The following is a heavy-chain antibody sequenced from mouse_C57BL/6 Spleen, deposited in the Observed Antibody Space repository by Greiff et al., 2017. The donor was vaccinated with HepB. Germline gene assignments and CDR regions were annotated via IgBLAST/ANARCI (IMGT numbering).Heavy chain of an antibody. CDR2: INPGSGGT. CDR3: AREAYDGYSFAY. D-gene: IGHD2-3*01. J-gene: IGHJ3*01. V-gene: IGHV1-54*01. CDR1: GYAFTNYL. Sequence: VQLQQSGAELVRPGTSVKVSCKASGYAFTNYLIEWVKQRPGQGLEWIGVINPGSGGTNYNEKFKGKATLTADKSSSTAYMQLSSLTSEDSAVYFCAREAYDGYSFAYWGQGTLVTVSA.